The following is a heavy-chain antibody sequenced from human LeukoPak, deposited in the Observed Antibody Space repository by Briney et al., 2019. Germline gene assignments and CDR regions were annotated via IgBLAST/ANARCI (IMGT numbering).Heavy chain of an antibody. CDR3: AREAVKAAADDY. CDR1: GFTFSSYS. Sequence: GGSLRLSCAASGFTFSSYSMNWVRQAPGKGLEWVSSISSSSSYIYCADSVKGRFTISRDNAKNSLYLQMNSLRAEDTAVYYCAREAVKAAADDYWGQGTLVTVSS. D-gene: IGHD6-13*01. CDR2: ISSSSSYI. V-gene: IGHV3-21*01. J-gene: IGHJ4*02.